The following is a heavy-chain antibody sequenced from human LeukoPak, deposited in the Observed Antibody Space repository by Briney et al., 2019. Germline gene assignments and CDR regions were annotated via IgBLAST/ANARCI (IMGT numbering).Heavy chain of an antibody. CDR2: IYHSGST. J-gene: IGHJ3*02. CDR1: GGSISSGGYS. V-gene: IGHV4-30-2*01. Sequence: PSETLSLTCAVSGGSISSGGYSWSWIRQPPGKGLEWIGYIYHSGSTYYNPSLKSRVTISVDRSKNQFSLKLSSVTAADTAVYYCAGHYDFWSGTPGDIWGQGTMVTVSS. D-gene: IGHD3-3*01. CDR3: AGHYDFWSGTPGDI.